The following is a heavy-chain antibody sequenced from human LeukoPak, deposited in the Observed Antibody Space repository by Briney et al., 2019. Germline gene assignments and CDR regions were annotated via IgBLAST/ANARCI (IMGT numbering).Heavy chain of an antibody. CDR1: GGTYISYG. V-gene: IGHV1-69*13. CDR3: ARGSGTITMVRGVFYGMDV. J-gene: IGHJ6*02. CDR2: IIPIFGTP. D-gene: IGHD3-10*01. Sequence: SVKVSCKASGGTYISYGISWVRQAPGQGLEWMGGIIPIFGTPNYAQKFQGRVTITADESTSTAYMELSSLRSEDTAVYYCARGSGTITMVRGVFYGMDVWGQGTTVTVSS.